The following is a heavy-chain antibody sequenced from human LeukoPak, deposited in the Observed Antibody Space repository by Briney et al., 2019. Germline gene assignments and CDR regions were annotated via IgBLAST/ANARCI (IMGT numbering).Heavy chain of an antibody. J-gene: IGHJ3*02. CDR2: ISGSGGST. CDR1: GFTFSSYA. Sequence: GGSLRLSCAASGFTFSSYAMSWVRQAPGKGLEWVSAISGSGGSTYYADSVKGRFTISRDNSKNTLYLQMNSLRAEDTAVYYCANEPPYDSSGYYYRGAFDIWGQGTMVTVSS. V-gene: IGHV3-23*01. D-gene: IGHD3-22*01. CDR3: ANEPPYDSSGYYYRGAFDI.